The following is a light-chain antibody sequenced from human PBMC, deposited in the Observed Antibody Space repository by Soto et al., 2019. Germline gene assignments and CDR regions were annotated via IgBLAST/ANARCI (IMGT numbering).Light chain of an antibody. J-gene: IGLJ1*01. Sequence: QSALTQPASVSGSPGQSITISCTGTSSDVGAYNFVSWYQHHPGRAPKLIIYEVTIRPSGVSNRFSGSKSGNTASLTISGLQAEDEADYYCSSSTTSAPYVFGSGTKVTVL. V-gene: IGLV2-14*01. CDR3: SSSTTSAPYV. CDR2: EVT. CDR1: SSDVGAYNF.